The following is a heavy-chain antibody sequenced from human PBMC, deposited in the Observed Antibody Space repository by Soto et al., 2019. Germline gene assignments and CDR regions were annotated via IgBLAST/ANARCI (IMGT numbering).Heavy chain of an antibody. CDR3: AIAYNLYSSSARYALDI. CDR1: GYTLTELS. Sequence: QVQLVQSGAEVKKPGASVKVSCKVSGYTLTELSMHWVRQAPGKGLEWMGGFDPEDGETIYAQKFQGRVTMTEDTSXDXAYMGLSSLRSDDTAVYDCAIAYNLYSSSARYALDIWGQGTMVTVSS. V-gene: IGHV1-24*01. D-gene: IGHD6-6*01. CDR2: FDPEDGET. J-gene: IGHJ3*02.